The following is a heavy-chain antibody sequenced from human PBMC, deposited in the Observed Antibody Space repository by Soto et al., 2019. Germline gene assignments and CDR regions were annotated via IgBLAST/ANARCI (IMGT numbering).Heavy chain of an antibody. CDR2: IYYSGST. D-gene: IGHD4-17*01. Sequence: PSETLSLTCTVSGASISSSSYYWGWIRQPPGKGLEWIGSIYYSGSTYYNPSLKSRVTISVDTSKNQFSLKLSSVTAADTAVYYCARHPDDYGLRWFDPWGQGTLVTVSS. CDR3: ARHPDDYGLRWFDP. CDR1: GASISSSSYY. V-gene: IGHV4-39*01. J-gene: IGHJ5*02.